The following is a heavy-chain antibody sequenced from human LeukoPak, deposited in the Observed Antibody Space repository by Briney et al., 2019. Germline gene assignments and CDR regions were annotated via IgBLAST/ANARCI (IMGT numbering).Heavy chain of an antibody. Sequence: GGSLRLSCAASGFTFSSYAMSWVRQAPGKGLEWVSAISGSGGSTYYADSVKGRFTISRDNSKNTVYLQMNSLRAEDTAVYYCANLARIAVAGGGYWGQGTLVTVSS. D-gene: IGHD6-19*01. V-gene: IGHV3-23*01. J-gene: IGHJ4*02. CDR2: ISGSGGST. CDR3: ANLARIAVAGGGY. CDR1: GFTFSSYA.